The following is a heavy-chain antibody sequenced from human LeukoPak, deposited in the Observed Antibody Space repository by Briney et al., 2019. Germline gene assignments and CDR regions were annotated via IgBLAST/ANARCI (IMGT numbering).Heavy chain of an antibody. D-gene: IGHD5-12*01. CDR2: SNPNSGGT. CDR1: GYTFTGYY. V-gene: IGHV1-2*02. J-gene: IGHJ5*02. CDR3: ARGRGYSGYLDP. Sequence: ASVKVSCKASGYTFTGYYMHWVRQAPGQGLEWMGWSNPNSGGTNYAQKLQGSVTMTRDTSISTAYMELSRLRSDDTAVYYCARGRGYSGYLDPWGQGTLVTVSS.